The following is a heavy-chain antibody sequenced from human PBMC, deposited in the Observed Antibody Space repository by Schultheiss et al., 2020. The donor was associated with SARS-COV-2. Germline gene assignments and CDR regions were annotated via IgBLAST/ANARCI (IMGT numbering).Heavy chain of an antibody. Sequence: GSLRISCTVSGGSISSYYWSWIRQPAGKGLEWIGRIYTSGSTNYNPSLKSRVTMSVDTSKNQFSLKLSSVTATDTAVYYCATGWIQLWSDAFDIWGQGTMVTVSS. V-gene: IGHV4-4*07. CDR2: IYTSGST. CDR1: GGSISSYY. J-gene: IGHJ3*02. D-gene: IGHD5-18*01. CDR3: ATGWIQLWSDAFDI.